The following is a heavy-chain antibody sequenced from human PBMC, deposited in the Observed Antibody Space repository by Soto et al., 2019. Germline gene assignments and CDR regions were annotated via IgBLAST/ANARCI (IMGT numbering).Heavy chain of an antibody. CDR3: ASSYDFWSGYYIPALRYYYYMDV. CDR1: GFTFSSYW. CDR2: IKQDGSEK. J-gene: IGHJ6*03. Sequence: EVQLVESGGGLVQPGGSLRLSCAASGFTFSSYWMRWGRQAPGKGLECVANIKQDGSEKYYVDTVKGRFTISRDNAKNSLYLQMNSLRAEDTAVYYCASSYDFWSGYYIPALRYYYYMDVGGKGTTVTVSS. V-gene: IGHV3-7*01. D-gene: IGHD3-3*01.